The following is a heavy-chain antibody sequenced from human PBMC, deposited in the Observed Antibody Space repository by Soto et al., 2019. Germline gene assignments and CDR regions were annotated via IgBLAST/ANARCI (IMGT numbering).Heavy chain of an antibody. CDR2: SHSSRSS. CDR1: GGSIRSYY. V-gene: IGHV4-4*09. Sequence: SETLSLTCTVSGGSIRSYYWSWIRQPPGKGLEWIGYSHSSRSSNYSPSLKSRATISVDTSNNQFSLKLSSVTVADTAVYYCVGSSGYFSNSFDIWGRGTVVTVSS. D-gene: IGHD6-19*01. J-gene: IGHJ3*02. CDR3: VGSSGYFSNSFDI.